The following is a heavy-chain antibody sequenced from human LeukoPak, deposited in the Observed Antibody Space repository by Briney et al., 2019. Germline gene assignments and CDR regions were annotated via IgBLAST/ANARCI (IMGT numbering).Heavy chain of an antibody. D-gene: IGHD6-19*01. V-gene: IGHV3-30*02. J-gene: IGHJ5*02. Sequence: PGGSLRLSCAASGFIFSNYGMQWVRQAPGKGLEWVAFIRYDESNKFYADSVKGRFTISRDNSKNTLFLQMNSLRAEDTAVYYCATMQWLEAVDWFDPWGQGTLVTVSS. CDR1: GFIFSNYG. CDR2: IRYDESNK. CDR3: ATMQWLEAVDWFDP.